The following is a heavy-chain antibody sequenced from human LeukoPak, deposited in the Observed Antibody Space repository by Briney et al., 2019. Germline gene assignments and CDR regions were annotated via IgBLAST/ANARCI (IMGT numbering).Heavy chain of an antibody. V-gene: IGHV3-21*01. CDR3: ARANYDFWSGYPDY. J-gene: IGHJ4*02. CDR1: GFTFSSYS. CDR2: ISSSSSYI. Sequence: PGGSLRLSCAASGFTFSSYSMNWVRQAPGKGLEWVSSISSSSSYIYYADSVKGRFTISRDNAKNSLYLQMNSLRAEDTAVYYCARANYDFWSGYPDYWGQGTLVTVSS. D-gene: IGHD3-3*01.